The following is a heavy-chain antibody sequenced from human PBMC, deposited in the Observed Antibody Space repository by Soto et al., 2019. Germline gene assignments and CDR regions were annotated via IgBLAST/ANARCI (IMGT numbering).Heavy chain of an antibody. CDR2: MNPNSGNT. V-gene: IGHV1-8*01. CDR3: ARVHYDSSGGHDAFDI. D-gene: IGHD3-22*01. J-gene: IGHJ3*02. CDR1: GYTFTSYD. Sequence: ASVKVSCKASGYTFTSYDINWVRQATGQGLEWMGWMNPNSGNTGYAQKFQGRVTMTRNTSISTAYMELSSLRSEDTAVYCCARVHYDSSGGHDAFDIWGQGTMVTVSS.